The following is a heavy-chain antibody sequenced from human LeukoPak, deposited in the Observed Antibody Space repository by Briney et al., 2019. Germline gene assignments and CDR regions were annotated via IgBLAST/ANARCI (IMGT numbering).Heavy chain of an antibody. CDR2: IYHSGST. Sequence: SETLSLTCTVSGGSISSGGYYWSWIRQPPGKGLEWIGYIYHSGSTYYNPSLKSRVTISVDRSKNQFSLKLSSVTAADTAVYYCAKNKAAAGLNWFDPWGQGTLVTVSS. J-gene: IGHJ5*02. V-gene: IGHV4-30-2*01. CDR1: GGSISSGGYY. D-gene: IGHD6-13*01. CDR3: AKNKAAAGLNWFDP.